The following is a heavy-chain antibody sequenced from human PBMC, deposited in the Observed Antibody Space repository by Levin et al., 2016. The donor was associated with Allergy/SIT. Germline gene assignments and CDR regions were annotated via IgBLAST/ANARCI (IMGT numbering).Heavy chain of an antibody. J-gene: IGHJ4*02. CDR2: ISGSGGTT. V-gene: IGHV3-23*01. CDR3: AAKGRGNDARFDY. D-gene: IGHD1-1*01. Sequence: WIRQPPGKGLEWVSGISGSGGTTYYADSVKGRFTISRDNSKNTLYLQMNSLRADDTAVYYCAAKGRGNDARFDYWGQGTLVTVSS.